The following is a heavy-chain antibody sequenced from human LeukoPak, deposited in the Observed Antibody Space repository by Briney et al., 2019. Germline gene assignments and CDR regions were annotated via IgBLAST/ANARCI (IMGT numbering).Heavy chain of an antibody. CDR1: GFTFSSYA. CDR3: ANGGDYLRYYFDY. CDR2: ISGSGGST. J-gene: IGHJ4*02. D-gene: IGHD4-17*01. V-gene: IGHV3-23*01. Sequence: PGGSLRLSCAASGFTFSSYAMSWVRQAPGKGLEWVSAISGSGGSTYYADSVKGRFTISRDNSKNTLYLQMNSLRAEDTAVYFCANGGDYLRYYFDYWGQGTLVTVSS.